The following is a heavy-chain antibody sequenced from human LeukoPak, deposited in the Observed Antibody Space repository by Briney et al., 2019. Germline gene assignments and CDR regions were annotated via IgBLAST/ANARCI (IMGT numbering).Heavy chain of an antibody. CDR3: ARGSGYTVLGAFGI. Sequence: GGSLRLSCAASGFTFDDYGMSWVRQAPGKGLEWVSGINWNGGSTGYADSVKGRFTISRDNAKNSLYLQMNSLRAEDTALYYCARGSGYTVLGAFGIWGQGTMVTVSS. CDR1: GFTFDDYG. V-gene: IGHV3-20*04. CDR2: INWNGGST. J-gene: IGHJ3*02. D-gene: IGHD3-22*01.